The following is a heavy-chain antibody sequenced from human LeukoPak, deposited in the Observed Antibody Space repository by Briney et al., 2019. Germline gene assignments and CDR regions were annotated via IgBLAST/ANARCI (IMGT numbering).Heavy chain of an antibody. CDR3: ARGRGLYCSSTSCSSFNY. V-gene: IGHV3-64*01. CDR2: ISSNGGST. CDR1: GFTFSSYA. J-gene: IGHJ4*02. Sequence: GGSLRLSCAASGFTFSSYAMHWVRQAPGKGLEYVSAISSNGGSTYYANSVKGRFTISRDNSKNTLYLQMGSLRAEDMAVYYCARGRGLYCSSTSCSSFNYWGQGTLVTVSS. D-gene: IGHD2-2*01.